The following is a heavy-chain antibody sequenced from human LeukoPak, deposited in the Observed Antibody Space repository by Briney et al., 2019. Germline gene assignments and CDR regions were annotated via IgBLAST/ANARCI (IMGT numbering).Heavy chain of an antibody. J-gene: IGHJ4*02. D-gene: IGHD2-15*01. CDR3: ARDRPTGRSRGVVVQ. V-gene: IGHV3-21*01. CDR1: GFTFDTYA. Sequence: GASLRLSCAASGFTFDTYAMTWVPQAPGKGLEWVSSISSGGTYIYYAESLRGRSTISRDNTKNFLYLQLSTLRVEDTAVYYCARDRPTGRSRGVVVQWGQGTLVTVSS. CDR2: ISSGGTYI.